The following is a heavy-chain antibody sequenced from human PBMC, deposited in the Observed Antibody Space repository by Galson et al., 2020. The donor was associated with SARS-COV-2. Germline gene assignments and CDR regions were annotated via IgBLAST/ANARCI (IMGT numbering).Heavy chain of an antibody. J-gene: IGHJ5*02. D-gene: IGHD3-10*01. CDR2: IYYSGST. Sequence: SETLSLTCTVSGGSVSSGSYYWSWIRQPPGKGLEWIGYIYYSGSTNYNPSLKSRVTISVDTSKNQFSLKLSTVTTADTAVDYCARDGSFYYGSGSSKGWLEPWGQGTLVTVSS. CDR3: ARDGSFYYGSGSSKGWLEP. V-gene: IGHV4-61*01. CDR1: GGSVSSGSYY.